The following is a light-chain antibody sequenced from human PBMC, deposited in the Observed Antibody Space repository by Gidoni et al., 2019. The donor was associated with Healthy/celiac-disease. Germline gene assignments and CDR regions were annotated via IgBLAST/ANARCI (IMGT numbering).Light chain of an antibody. CDR1: QGISSC. V-gene: IGKV1-12*01. J-gene: IGKJ1*01. CDR2: AAS. CDR3: QQANSFPRT. Sequence: DIQMTQSPSSVSESVGDRVTITCRASQGISSCFAWYQQKPGKAPKLLIYAASSLQSGVPSRFSGSGSGTDFTLTISSLQPEEFATYYCQQANSFPRTCXXXTKVEIK.